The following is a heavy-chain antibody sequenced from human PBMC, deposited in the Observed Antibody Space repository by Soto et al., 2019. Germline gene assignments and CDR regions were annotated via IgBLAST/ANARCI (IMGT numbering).Heavy chain of an antibody. D-gene: IGHD3-16*01. CDR2: FDPEDGET. V-gene: IGHV1-24*01. CDR3: AFRPFVRLGLPLGAFVS. J-gene: IGHJ3*02. Sequence: ASVKVSCKVSGYTLTELSMHWVRQAPGKGREWMGGFDPEDGETIYAQKFQGRVTMTEDTSTDPAYMELSSLRSEDTAVYYCAFRPFVRLGLPLGAFVSWGPGTMVTVS. CDR1: GYTLTELS.